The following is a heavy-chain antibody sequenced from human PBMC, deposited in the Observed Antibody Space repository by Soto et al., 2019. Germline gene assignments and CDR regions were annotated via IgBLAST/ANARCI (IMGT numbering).Heavy chain of an antibody. CDR3: ARAGYYRFDY. CDR1: GFTFSSYW. V-gene: IGHV3-74*01. J-gene: IGHJ4*02. D-gene: IGHD2-21*01. CDR2: INMDGSTI. Sequence: EVQLAESGGGLVQPGGSLRLSCAASGFTFSSYWLHWVRQAPGKGLVWVSRINMDGSTINYADSVKGRFSISRDNSKNTLYLQMTSLSVEDTAVYYCARAGYYRFDYWGQGALVIVSS.